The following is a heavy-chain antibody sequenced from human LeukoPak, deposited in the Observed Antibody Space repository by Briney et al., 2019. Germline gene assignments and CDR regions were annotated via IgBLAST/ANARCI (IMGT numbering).Heavy chain of an antibody. Sequence: SETLSLTCTVSGGSISSSSYYWGWIRQPPGKGLEWIGSIYYSGSTYYNPSLKSRVTISVDTSKNQFSLKLSSVTAADTAVYYCARRGRDYGSGSYHGYWGQGTLVTVSS. V-gene: IGHV4-39*01. CDR1: GGSISSSSYY. CDR2: IYYSGST. J-gene: IGHJ4*02. D-gene: IGHD3-10*01. CDR3: ARRGRDYGSGSYHGY.